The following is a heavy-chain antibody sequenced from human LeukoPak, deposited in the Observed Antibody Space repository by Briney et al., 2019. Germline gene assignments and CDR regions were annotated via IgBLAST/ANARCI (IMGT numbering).Heavy chain of an antibody. CDR3: ARGVTDYDFWSGYYHPPYNWFDP. Sequence: GASVKVSCKASGYTFTSYDINWVRQATGQGLEWMGWMNPNSGNTGYAQKFQGRVTMTRNTSISTAYMELSSLRSEDTAVYYCARGVTDYDFWSGYYHPPYNWFDPWGQGTLVTVSS. J-gene: IGHJ5*02. CDR2: MNPNSGNT. CDR1: GYTFTSYD. D-gene: IGHD3-3*01. V-gene: IGHV1-8*01.